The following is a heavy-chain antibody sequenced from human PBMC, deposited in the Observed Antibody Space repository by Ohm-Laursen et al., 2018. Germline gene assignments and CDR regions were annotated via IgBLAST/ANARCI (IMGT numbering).Heavy chain of an antibody. D-gene: IGHD6-19*01. Sequence: SLRLSCAASGFTFSSYSMNWVRQAPGKGLEWVSAISGSGGSTYYADSVKGRFTISRDNSKNTLYLQMNSLRAEDTAVYYCARASSSIAVAGLDYWGQGTLVTVSS. V-gene: IGHV3-23*01. J-gene: IGHJ4*02. CDR2: ISGSGGST. CDR3: ARASSSIAVAGLDY. CDR1: GFTFSSYS.